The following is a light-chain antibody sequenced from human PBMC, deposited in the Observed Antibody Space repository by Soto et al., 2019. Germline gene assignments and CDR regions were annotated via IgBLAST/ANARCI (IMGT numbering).Light chain of an antibody. CDR1: SSNIGSNY. Sequence: QLVLTQPPSASGAPGQRVTISCSGSSSNIGSNYVYWYQQLPGMAPKLLIYSNNQRPSGVPDRFSGSKSGTSASLAIIGLRSQDEADYSCAAWDDSLSGYVFGAGTKVTVL. J-gene: IGLJ1*01. V-gene: IGLV1-47*02. CDR3: AAWDDSLSGYV. CDR2: SNN.